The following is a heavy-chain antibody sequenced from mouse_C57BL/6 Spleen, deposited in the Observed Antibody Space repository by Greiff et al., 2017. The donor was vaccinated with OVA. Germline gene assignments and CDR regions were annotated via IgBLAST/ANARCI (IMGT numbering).Heavy chain of an antibody. CDR1: GYTFTGYW. D-gene: IGHD2-4*01. V-gene: IGHV1-9*01. CDR2: ILPGSGST. J-gene: IGHJ4*01. Sequence: QVQLQQSGAELMKPGASVKLSCKATGYTFTGYWIEWVKQRPGHGLEWIGEILPGSGSTNYNEKFKGKATFTADTSSNTAYMQLSSLTTEDSAIYYCARGNYDYDAGDYYAMDYWGQGTSVTVSS. CDR3: ARGNYDYDAGDYYAMDY.